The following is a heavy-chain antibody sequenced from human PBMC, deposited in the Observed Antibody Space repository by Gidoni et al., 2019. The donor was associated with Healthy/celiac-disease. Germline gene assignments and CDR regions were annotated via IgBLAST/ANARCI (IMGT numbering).Heavy chain of an antibody. CDR3: ARDRMIVVVPAAKSPSGYFDL. CDR2: IIPIFGTA. CDR1: GGNFSSYA. V-gene: IGHV1-69*01. D-gene: IGHD2-2*01. J-gene: IGHJ2*01. Sequence: QVQLVQSGAEVKKPGSSVKVSCKASGGNFSSYAISWVRQAPGQGLEWMGGIIPIFGTANYAQKFQGRVTITADESTSTAYMELSSLRSEDTAVYYCARDRMIVVVPAAKSPSGYFDLWGRGTLVTVSS.